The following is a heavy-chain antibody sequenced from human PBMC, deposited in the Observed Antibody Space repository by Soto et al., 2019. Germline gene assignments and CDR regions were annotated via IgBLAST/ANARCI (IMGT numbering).Heavy chain of an antibody. J-gene: IGHJ3*02. D-gene: IGHD3-3*01. Sequence: QLHLVQSGAVVKKPGASVTVSCSASGYPVTAYYMHWVRQAPGRGLEWMGGINPATGAAKYTQTFRGRVTMPRDTSPSTVFMELSGLTSAETAVFYCARGGGVGVAGSAAFDMWGQGTLVTVSS. CDR1: GYPVTAYY. CDR2: INPATGAA. CDR3: ARGGGVGVAGSAAFDM. V-gene: IGHV1-2*02.